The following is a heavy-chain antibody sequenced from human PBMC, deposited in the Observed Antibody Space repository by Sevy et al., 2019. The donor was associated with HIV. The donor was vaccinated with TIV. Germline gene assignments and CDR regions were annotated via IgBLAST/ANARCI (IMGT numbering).Heavy chain of an antibody. V-gene: IGHV3-15*07. D-gene: IGHD3-16*01. Sequence: GGSLRLSCVASAFTFSNDWMTWVRQAPGKGLEWVGHIRSATDGGTTDYAAPVKGRFTISRHDSITTVYLEMNSLKIKDRGVYFCATLSGNCWGDWLDPWGQGTLVTVSS. J-gene: IGHJ5*02. CDR1: AFTFSNDW. CDR2: IRSATDGGTT. CDR3: ATLSGNCWGDWLDP.